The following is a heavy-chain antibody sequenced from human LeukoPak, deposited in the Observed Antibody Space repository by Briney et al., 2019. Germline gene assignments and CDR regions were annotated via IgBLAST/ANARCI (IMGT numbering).Heavy chain of an antibody. D-gene: IGHD6-13*01. CDR3: ARDRPGGSSLDY. CDR1: GGSFSGSNHY. V-gene: IGHV4-39*07. J-gene: IGHJ4*02. CDR2: IYFGGST. Sequence: SETLSLTCSVSGGSFSGSNHYWGWIRQPPGKGLEWIGSIYFGGSTYYNPSLKSRFTISVDKSKNQFSLRLSSVTAADTAVYYCARDRPGGSSLDYWGQGTLVTVSS.